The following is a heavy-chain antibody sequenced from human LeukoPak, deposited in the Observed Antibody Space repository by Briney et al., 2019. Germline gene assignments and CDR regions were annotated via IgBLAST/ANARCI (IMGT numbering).Heavy chain of an antibody. CDR2: IYTSGST. Sequence: SQTLSLTCTVSGGSISSGSYYWSWIRQPAGKGLEWIGRIYTSGSTNYNPSLKSRVTISVDTSKNQSSLKLSSVTAADTAVYYCAREPSATTYYYYYYMDVWGKGTTVTISS. V-gene: IGHV4-61*02. J-gene: IGHJ6*03. D-gene: IGHD5-24*01. CDR3: AREPSATTYYYYYYMDV. CDR1: GGSISSGSYY.